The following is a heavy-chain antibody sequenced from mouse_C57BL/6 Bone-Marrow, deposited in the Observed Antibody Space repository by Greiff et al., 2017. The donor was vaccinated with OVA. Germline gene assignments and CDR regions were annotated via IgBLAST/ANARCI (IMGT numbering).Heavy chain of an antibody. CDR3: ARQVFYAMDY. J-gene: IGHJ4*01. CDR2: ISSGGSYP. V-gene: IGHV5-6*01. CDR1: GFTFSSYG. Sequence: EVKLVESGGDLVKPGGSLKLSCAASGFTFSSYGMSWVRQTPDKRLEWVATISSGGSYPYYPDSGKGRFTISRDNAKNTLFLQIGSLKSEDTAMYYCARQVFYAMDYWGQGTSVTVSS.